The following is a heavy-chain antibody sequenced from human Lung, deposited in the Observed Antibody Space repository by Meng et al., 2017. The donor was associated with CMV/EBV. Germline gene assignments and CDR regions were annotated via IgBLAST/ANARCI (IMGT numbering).Heavy chain of an antibody. CDR2: IDHSGST. V-gene: IGHV4-34*01. D-gene: IGHD3-10*01. CDR3: ARGQGWITMVRGVNQPASDYFDY. J-gene: IGHJ4*02. CDR1: YC. Sequence: YCWSWIRQPPGKGLEWIGEIDHSGSTNYTPSLKSQVTISVDTSKDQFSLKLSSVTAADTAVYYCARGQGWITMVRGVNQPASDYFDYWGQGTLVTVSS.